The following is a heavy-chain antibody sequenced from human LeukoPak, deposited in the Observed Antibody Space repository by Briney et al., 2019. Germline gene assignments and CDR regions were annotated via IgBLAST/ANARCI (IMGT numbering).Heavy chain of an antibody. J-gene: IGHJ4*02. CDR1: GFTVNTYS. D-gene: IGHD5-24*01. Sequence: GGSLRLSCTASGFTVNTYSMTWVRQAPGKGLEWVSLIYSGGTTYYADSMKGRFTISRDNPKNTLHLEMNSLRAEDTAIYYCTKGMATIRRHIDSWGQGTLVTVSS. V-gene: IGHV3-53*01. CDR2: IYSGGTT. CDR3: TKGMATIRRHIDS.